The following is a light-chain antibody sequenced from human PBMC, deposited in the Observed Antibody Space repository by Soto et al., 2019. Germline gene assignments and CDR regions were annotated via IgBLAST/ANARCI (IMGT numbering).Light chain of an antibody. Sequence: QSALTQPRSVSGSPGQSVTVSCTGISSDVDGYNYVSWYQHHPGKAPKLMIYDVSQRPSGIPYRFSGSKSANTASLTISGLQAEDEADYYCSSYAHTYGVFGGGTKLTVL. CDR2: DVS. CDR3: SSYAHTYGV. J-gene: IGLJ3*02. V-gene: IGLV2-11*01. CDR1: SSDVDGYNY.